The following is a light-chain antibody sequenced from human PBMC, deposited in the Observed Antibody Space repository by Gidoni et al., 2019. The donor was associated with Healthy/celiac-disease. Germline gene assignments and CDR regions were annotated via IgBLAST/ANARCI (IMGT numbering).Light chain of an antibody. V-gene: IGLV3-19*01. J-gene: IGLJ2*01. Sequence: SPELTQHPAVSVALGQTVRITCQGDSLRSYYASWYQQKPGQAPVLVIYGKNNRPSGIPDRFSGSSSGNTASLTITGAQAEDEADYYCNSRDSSGNPVVFGGGTKLTVL. CDR3: NSRDSSGNPVV. CDR1: SLRSYY. CDR2: GKN.